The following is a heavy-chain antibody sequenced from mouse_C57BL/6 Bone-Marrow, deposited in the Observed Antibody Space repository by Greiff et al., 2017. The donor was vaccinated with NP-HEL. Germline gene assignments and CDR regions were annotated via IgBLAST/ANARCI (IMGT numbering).Heavy chain of an antibody. V-gene: IGHV10-3*01. CDR2: IRRKSSNYAT. CDR1: GFTFNTYA. Sequence: EVQGVESGGGLVQPKGSLKLSCAASGFTFNTYAMHWVRQAPGKGLEWVARIRRKSSNYATYYADSVKDRFTISRDDSQSMLYLQMNNLKSGDTAVYYCVRVGGRGEFAGWGQGALVTV. J-gene: IGHJ3*01. D-gene: IGHD1-1*01. CDR3: VRVGGRGEFAG.